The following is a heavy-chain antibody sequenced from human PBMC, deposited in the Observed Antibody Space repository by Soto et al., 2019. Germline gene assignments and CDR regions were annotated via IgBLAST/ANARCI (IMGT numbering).Heavy chain of an antibody. CDR2: IIPIFGTA. CDR3: ARGPTTGTIAVYYYYGMDV. CDR1: GGTFSSYA. D-gene: IGHD1-1*01. Sequence: SVKVSCKASGGTFSSYAISWVRQAPGQGLEWMGGIIPIFGTANYAQKFQGRVTITADESTSTAYMELSSLRSEDTAVYYCARGPTTGTIAVYYYYGMDVWGQGTTVTVSS. V-gene: IGHV1-69*13. J-gene: IGHJ6*02.